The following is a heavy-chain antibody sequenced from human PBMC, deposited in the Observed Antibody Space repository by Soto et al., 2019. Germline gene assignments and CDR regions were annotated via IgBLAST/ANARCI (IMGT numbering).Heavy chain of an antibody. CDR3: AREVRSGGRYNWFDP. CDR2: IYYSGST. V-gene: IGHV4-31*03. CDR1: GGCTSSGGYY. J-gene: IGHJ5*02. Sequence: PRSHTSNGSGGCTSSGGYYLSWIRQHPGKGLEWIGYIYYSGSTYYNPSLKSRVTISVDTSKNQFSLQLSSVTAADTAVYYCAREVRSGGRYNWFDPWGQGTLVT. D-gene: IGHD2-15*01.